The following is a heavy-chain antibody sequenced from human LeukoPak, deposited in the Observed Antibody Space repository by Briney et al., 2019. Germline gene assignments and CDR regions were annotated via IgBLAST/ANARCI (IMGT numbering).Heavy chain of an antibody. CDR2: VSWNSASI. V-gene: IGHV3-9*01. D-gene: IGHD4-17*01. Sequence: GGSLRLSCAASGFTFDDYAMHWVRQVPGKGLEWVSSVSWNSASIYYADSVRGRFTISRDNAKNSIYLQMHSLRGEDTALYHCAASYGDYAPFENWGQGILVTVSS. J-gene: IGHJ4*02. CDR1: GFTFDDYA. CDR3: AASYGDYAPFEN.